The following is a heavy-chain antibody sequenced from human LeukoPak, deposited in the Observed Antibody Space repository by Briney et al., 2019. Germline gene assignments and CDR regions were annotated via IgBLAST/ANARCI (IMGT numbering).Heavy chain of an antibody. CDR3: ARGPGSAFDF. D-gene: IGHD3-10*01. J-gene: IGHJ3*01. V-gene: IGHV1-2*02. CDR2: VNPNSGGT. Sequence: ASVTVSFKSSGYIFTNYGISWVRQAPGQGLEWMGWVNPNSGGTNYAQDFQGRVTMTRDTSLNTVYMELSRLRSEDTAVYYCARGPGSAFDFWGQGTMVTVSS. CDR1: GYIFTNYG.